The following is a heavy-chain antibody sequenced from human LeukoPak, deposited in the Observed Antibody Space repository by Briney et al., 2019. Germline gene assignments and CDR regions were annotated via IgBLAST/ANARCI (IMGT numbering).Heavy chain of an antibody. CDR2: IIPIFGTA. D-gene: IGHD4-17*01. CDR1: GGTFSSYA. V-gene: IGHV1-69*13. J-gene: IGHJ4*02. CDR3: ARVIGYGDSYYFDY. Sequence: SVKVSCKASGGTFSSYAISWVPQAPGQGLEWMGGIIPIFGTANYAQKLQGRVTITADESTSTAYMELSSLRSEDTAVYYCARVIGYGDSYYFDYWGQGTLVTVSS.